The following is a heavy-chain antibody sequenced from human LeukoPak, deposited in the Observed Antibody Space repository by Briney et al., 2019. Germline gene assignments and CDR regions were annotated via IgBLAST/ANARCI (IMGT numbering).Heavy chain of an antibody. CDR3: ARTVYAIDY. D-gene: IGHD2-8*01. V-gene: IGHV4-34*01. CDR2: INHSGST. Sequence: SETLSLTCAVYGGSFSGYYWSWIRQPPGKGLEWIGEINHSGSTNYNPSLKSRVTISVDTSKNQFSLKLSSVTAADTAVYYRARTVYAIDYWGQGTLVTASS. J-gene: IGHJ4*02. CDR1: GGSFSGYY.